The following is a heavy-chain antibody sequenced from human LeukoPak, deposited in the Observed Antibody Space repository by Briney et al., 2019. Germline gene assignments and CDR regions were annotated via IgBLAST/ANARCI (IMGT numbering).Heavy chain of an antibody. CDR1: GFTFDDYG. Sequence: GGSLRLSCAASGFTFDDYGMSWVRQAPGKGLEWVSGINWNGGSTGYADSVKGRFTISRDNAKNSLYLQMNSLRAEDTALYYCARGTLKASATDFDYWGQGTLVTVSS. J-gene: IGHJ4*02. D-gene: IGHD6-13*01. CDR3: ARGTLKASATDFDY. CDR2: INWNGGST. V-gene: IGHV3-20*04.